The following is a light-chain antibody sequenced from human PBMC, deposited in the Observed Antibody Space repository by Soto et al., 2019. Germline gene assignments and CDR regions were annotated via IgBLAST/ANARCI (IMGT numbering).Light chain of an antibody. V-gene: IGKV3-20*01. J-gene: IGKJ1*01. CDR3: QQYNSYWT. CDR2: GAS. Sequence: EIVLTQSPGTLSLSPGERATLSCRASQSVSSSYLAWYQQKPGQAPRLLIYGASSRATGIPDRFSGSGSGTDFTLTISRLEPDDFATYYCQQYNSYWTFGQGTKV. CDR1: QSVSSSY.